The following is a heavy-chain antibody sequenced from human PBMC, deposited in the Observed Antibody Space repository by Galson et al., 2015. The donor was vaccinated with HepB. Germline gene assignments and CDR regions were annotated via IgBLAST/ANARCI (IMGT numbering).Heavy chain of an antibody. J-gene: IGHJ4*02. Sequence: SCKASGYTFTSYGISWVRQAPGQGLEWMGWISAYNGNTNYAQKLQGRVTMTTDTSTSTAYMELRSLRSDDTAVYYCARTQYYYDSSGYLFDYWGQGTLVTVSS. CDR1: GYTFTSYG. D-gene: IGHD3-22*01. V-gene: IGHV1-18*04. CDR2: ISAYNGNT. CDR3: ARTQYYYDSSGYLFDY.